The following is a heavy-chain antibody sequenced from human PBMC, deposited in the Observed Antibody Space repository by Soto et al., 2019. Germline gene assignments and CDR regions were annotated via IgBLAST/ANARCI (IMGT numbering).Heavy chain of an antibody. CDR3: ARHLPYCGGDCYSLDY. V-gene: IGHV4-59*08. D-gene: IGHD2-21*02. CDR1: DGSISSEY. Sequence: PTGTLALTCTVSDGSISSEYWSWIRQPPGKGLEWIGYIYYSASTNYSPSLKSRVTISVDTSKNQFSLNLSSVTAADTAVYYCARHLPYCGGDCYSLDYWGQGTLVTVSS. CDR2: IYYSAST. J-gene: IGHJ4*02.